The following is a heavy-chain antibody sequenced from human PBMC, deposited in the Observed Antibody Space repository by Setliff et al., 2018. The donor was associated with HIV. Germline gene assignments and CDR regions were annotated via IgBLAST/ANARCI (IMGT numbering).Heavy chain of an antibody. CDR1: GDSVSSNSAA. CDR3: ARGSYGSVLL. Sequence: SQTLSLTCAISGDSVSSNSAAWNWSRQSPSRGLEWLGRTYYRSKWHNNYAVSVKSRITINPDTSKNQFSLQLNSVTPEDTAVYYCARGSYGSVLLWGQGTLVTVSS. CDR2: TYYRSKWHN. J-gene: IGHJ4*02. D-gene: IGHD6-19*01. V-gene: IGHV6-1*01.